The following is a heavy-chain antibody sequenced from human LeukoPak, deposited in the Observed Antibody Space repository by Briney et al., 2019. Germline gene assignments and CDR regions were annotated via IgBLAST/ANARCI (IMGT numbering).Heavy chain of an antibody. CDR3: ARVSYSSSSMGIDY. CDR1: GYTFTSYD. D-gene: IGHD6-6*01. V-gene: IGHV1-8*01. J-gene: IGHJ4*02. Sequence: GSSVKVSCKASGYTFTSYDIYWVRQATGQGLEWMGWMNPNSGNTGYAQKFQGRVTMTRNTSISTAYMELSSLRSEDTAVYYCARVSYSSSSMGIDYWGQGTLVTVSS. CDR2: MNPNSGNT.